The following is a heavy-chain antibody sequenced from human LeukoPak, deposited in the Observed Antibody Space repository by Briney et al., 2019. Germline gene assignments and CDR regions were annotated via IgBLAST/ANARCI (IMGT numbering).Heavy chain of an antibody. Sequence: GASVKVSCKASGYTFTGYYMHWVRQAPGRGLEWMGRINPNSGGTNYAQKFQGRVTMTRDTSISTAYMELSRLRSDDTAVYYCARVLSMVRGVIPSPWGQGTLVTVSS. CDR3: ARVLSMVRGVIPSP. D-gene: IGHD3-10*01. V-gene: IGHV1-2*06. J-gene: IGHJ5*02. CDR2: INPNSGGT. CDR1: GYTFTGYY.